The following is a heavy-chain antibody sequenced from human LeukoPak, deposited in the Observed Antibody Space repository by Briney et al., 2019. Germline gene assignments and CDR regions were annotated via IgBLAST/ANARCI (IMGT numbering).Heavy chain of an antibody. V-gene: IGHV3-21*01. J-gene: IGHJ4*02. CDR1: GFTFSNYN. CDR2: IGTSGSDM. CDR3: TRIRYAGNSFDY. Sequence: PGGSLRLSCAASGFTFSNYNMNWVRQAPGKGLEWVSSIGTSGSDMYYVDSVKGRFAISRDNAKNSLYLQMNSLRAEDTAVYYCTRIRYAGNSFDYWGQGTLVTVSS. D-gene: IGHD4-23*01.